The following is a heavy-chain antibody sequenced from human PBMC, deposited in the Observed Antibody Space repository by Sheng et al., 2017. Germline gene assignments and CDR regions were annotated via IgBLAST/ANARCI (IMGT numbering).Heavy chain of an antibody. Sequence: QVQLVQSGAEVKKPGSSVKVSCKASGGTFSSYAISWVRQAPGQGLEWMGGIIPIFGTANYAQKFQGRVTITADESTSTAYMELSSLRSEDTAVYYCTKEPVVAATPNNYYYYGMDVWGQGTTVTVSS. V-gene: IGHV1-69*13. D-gene: IGHD2-15*01. CDR3: TKEPVVAATPNNYYYYGMDV. J-gene: IGHJ6*02. CDR1: GGTFSSYA. CDR2: IIPIFGTA.